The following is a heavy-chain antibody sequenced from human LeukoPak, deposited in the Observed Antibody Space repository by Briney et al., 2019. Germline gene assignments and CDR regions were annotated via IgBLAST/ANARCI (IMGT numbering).Heavy chain of an antibody. Sequence: SETMSLTCTVSSGSLSTGSYDWGWIRQPRGKGLEWIGSNSYSGSTHYNPYLKSRGTISVDTSKNQFSLKLISVTAADTAVYYCARWSVVMDGGGKGTTVTISS. CDR3: ARWSVVMDG. J-gene: IGHJ6*03. D-gene: IGHD2-15*01. CDR2: NSYSGST. V-gene: IGHV4-39*07. CDR1: SGSLSTGSYD.